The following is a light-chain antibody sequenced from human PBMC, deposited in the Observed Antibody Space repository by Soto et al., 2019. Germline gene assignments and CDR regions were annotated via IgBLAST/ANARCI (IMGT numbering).Light chain of an antibody. Sequence: DIQLTQSPSFLSASVGDRVTITCRASQGISSYLAWYQQKPGKAPKLLIFAASSLQSGVPSRFSGSGSGTHFTLTVSSLQPEDFATYYCQQSYTTPRTFGQGTKVDIK. J-gene: IGKJ1*01. CDR2: AAS. CDR1: QGISSY. CDR3: QQSYTTPRT. V-gene: IGKV1-39*01.